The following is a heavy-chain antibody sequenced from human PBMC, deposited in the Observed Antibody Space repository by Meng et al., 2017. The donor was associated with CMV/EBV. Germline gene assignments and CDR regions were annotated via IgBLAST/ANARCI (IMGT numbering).Heavy chain of an antibody. Sequence: GESLKISCAASGFTFSNAWMRWVRQAPGKGLESVANIKQDGSDKYYLDSVKGRFTISRDNAKNSLYLQLNSLRAEDTAVYYCVRDRGYFDYWGQGTLVTVSS. CDR2: IKQDGSDK. V-gene: IGHV3-7*01. CDR1: GFTFSNAW. CDR3: VRDRGYFDY. J-gene: IGHJ4*02.